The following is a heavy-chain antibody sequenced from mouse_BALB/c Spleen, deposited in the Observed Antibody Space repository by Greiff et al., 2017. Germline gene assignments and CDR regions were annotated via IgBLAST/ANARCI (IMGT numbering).Heavy chain of an antibody. CDR1: GFNIKDTY. CDR2: IDPANGNT. Sequence: EVQLQQSGAELVKPGASVKLSCTASGFNIKDTYMHWVKQRPEQGLEWIGRIDPANGNTKYDPKFQGKATITADTSSNTAYLQLSSLTSEDTAVYYCASPIYYGQAWFAYWGQGTLVTVSA. J-gene: IGHJ3*01. V-gene: IGHV14-3*02. CDR3: ASPIYYGQAWFAY. D-gene: IGHD1-1*01.